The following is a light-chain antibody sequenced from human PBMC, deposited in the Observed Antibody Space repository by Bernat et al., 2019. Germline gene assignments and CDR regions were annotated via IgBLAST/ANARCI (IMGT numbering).Light chain of an antibody. Sequence: VLTQSPGTLSLSPGERATLSCRASQSVSSTFLAWYQQKPGQAPRLLIYGASSRATGIPDRSSGSGSGTDFTLTISRLEPEDFAVYYCQQYGSSRTFGQGTKVEIK. V-gene: IGKV3-20*01. CDR1: QSVSSTF. CDR3: QQYGSSRT. J-gene: IGKJ1*01. CDR2: GAS.